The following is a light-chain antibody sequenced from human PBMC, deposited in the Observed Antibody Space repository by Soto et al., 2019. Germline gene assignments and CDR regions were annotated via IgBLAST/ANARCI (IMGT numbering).Light chain of an antibody. CDR2: DVN. Sequence: QSALTQPASVSGSPGQSITISCTGTSSDIGYYNYVSWYQQHPGKAPKVIIYDVNNRPSGVSNRFSGSKSANTASLTISGLQAEDEADYHCSSYTTTSTVVFGAGTKVTV. CDR3: SSYTTTSTVV. J-gene: IGLJ1*01. V-gene: IGLV2-14*03. CDR1: SSDIGYYNY.